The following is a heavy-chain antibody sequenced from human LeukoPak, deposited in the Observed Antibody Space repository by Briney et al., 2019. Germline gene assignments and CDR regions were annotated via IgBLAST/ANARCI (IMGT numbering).Heavy chain of an antibody. CDR1: GYTFTSYD. J-gene: IGHJ3*02. Sequence: AASVKVSCKASGYTFTSYDINWVRQATGQGLGWMGWTNPNSGNTGYAQKFQGRVTMTRNTSISTAYMELSSLRSEDTAVYYCAVYYYGSGSYGPSAFDIWGQGTMVTVSS. CDR2: TNPNSGNT. V-gene: IGHV1-8*01. D-gene: IGHD3-10*01. CDR3: AVYYYGSGSYGPSAFDI.